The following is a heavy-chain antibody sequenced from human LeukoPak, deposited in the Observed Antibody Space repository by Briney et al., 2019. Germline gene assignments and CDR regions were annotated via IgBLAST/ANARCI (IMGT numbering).Heavy chain of an antibody. CDR2: ISYDGSNK. D-gene: IGHD3-22*01. CDR1: GFTFSSYG. CDR3: AKDGDSSGYHEAFDI. J-gene: IGHJ3*02. V-gene: IGHV3-30*18. Sequence: PGGSLRLSCAASGFTFSSYGMHWVRQAPGKGLEWVAVISYDGSNKYYADSVKGRFTISRDNSKNTLYLQMNSLRAEDTAVYYCAKDGDSSGYHEAFDIWGQGTMVTVSS.